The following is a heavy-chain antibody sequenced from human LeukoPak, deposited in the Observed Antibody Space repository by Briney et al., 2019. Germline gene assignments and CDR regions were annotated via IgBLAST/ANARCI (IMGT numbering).Heavy chain of an antibody. D-gene: IGHD6-19*01. J-gene: IGHJ4*02. CDR3: ARYSSGWYSNYYFDS. CDR2: INHSGST. Sequence: SETLSLTCAVYGGSFSGYYWSWIRQPPGKGLEWIGEINHSGSTNYNPSLKSRVTISVDTSENQFSLKLSSVTAADTAVSYCARYSSGWYSNYYFDSWGQGTLVTVSS. V-gene: IGHV4-34*01. CDR1: GGSFSGYY.